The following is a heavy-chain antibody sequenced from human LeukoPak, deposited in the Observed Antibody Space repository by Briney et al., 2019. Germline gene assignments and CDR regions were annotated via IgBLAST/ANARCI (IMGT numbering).Heavy chain of an antibody. CDR2: IYHSGST. D-gene: IGHD6-13*01. CDR1: GGSISSGGYS. V-gene: IGHV4-30-2*01. CDR3: ARTIAAAGHFDY. J-gene: IGHJ4*02. Sequence: PSQTLSLTCAVSGGSISSGGYSWSWIRQPPGKGLEWIGYIYHSGSTYYNPSLKSRVTISVDRSKNQFSLKLSSVTAADTAVYYCARTIAAAGHFDYWGQGTLVTVSS.